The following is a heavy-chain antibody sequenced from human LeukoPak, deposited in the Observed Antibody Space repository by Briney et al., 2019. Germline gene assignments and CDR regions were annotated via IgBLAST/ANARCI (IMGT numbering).Heavy chain of an antibody. D-gene: IGHD6-13*01. CDR1: GGSISSYY. V-gene: IGHV4-59*01. CDR3: ARAYSSSWYLKSHFDY. CDR2: IYYSGST. Sequence: SETLSLTFTVSGGSISSYYWSWIRQPPGKGLEWIGYIYYSGSTNYNPSLKSRVTISVDTSKNQFSLKLSSVTAADTAVYYCARAYSSSWYLKSHFDYWGQGTLVTVSS. J-gene: IGHJ4*02.